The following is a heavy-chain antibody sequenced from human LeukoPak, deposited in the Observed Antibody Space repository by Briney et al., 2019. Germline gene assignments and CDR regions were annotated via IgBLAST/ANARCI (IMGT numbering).Heavy chain of an antibody. CDR1: GLTVSSTY. V-gene: IGHV3-66*01. CDR3: ARDLLEWYFDY. D-gene: IGHD3-3*01. Sequence: PGGSLRLSCAASGLTVSSTYMSWVRQTPGKGLEWVSGIYSGGSTYYADSVKGRFTISRDNSKNTLYLQMNSLRAEDTAVYYCARDLLEWYFDYWGQGTLVTVSS. CDR2: IYSGGST. J-gene: IGHJ4*02.